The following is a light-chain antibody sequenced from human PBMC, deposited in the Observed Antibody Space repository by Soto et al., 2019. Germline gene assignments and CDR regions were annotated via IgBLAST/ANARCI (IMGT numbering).Light chain of an antibody. Sequence: EIVMTQTPLSSPVTLGQPASISCTSSHKIVHSNGHTYLNRLHQRPGLPPRLLIPTVSTRFSVVPDKCSGSGAGTYFTLKIHRVEAEDVGVYYCMQATRFPWTFGQGTKVEIK. J-gene: IGKJ1*01. CDR2: TVS. V-gene: IGKV2-24*01. CDR1: HKIVHSNGHTY. CDR3: MQATRFPWT.